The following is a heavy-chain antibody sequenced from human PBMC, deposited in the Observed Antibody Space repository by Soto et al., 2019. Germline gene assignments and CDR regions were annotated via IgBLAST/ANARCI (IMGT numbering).Heavy chain of an antibody. Sequence: SETLSLTCTVSGYSISSGSYWAWIRQPPGKGPEWIASIYHGGTTFYNPSLRSRITVSVDTSKNHFSLKLASVTAADTAVYFCAKQVPRGSSSSGWFDPWGQGILVTVSS. D-gene: IGHD6-6*01. CDR3: AKQVPRGSSSSGWFDP. J-gene: IGHJ5*02. CDR1: GYSISSGSY. CDR2: IYHGGTT. V-gene: IGHV4-38-2*02.